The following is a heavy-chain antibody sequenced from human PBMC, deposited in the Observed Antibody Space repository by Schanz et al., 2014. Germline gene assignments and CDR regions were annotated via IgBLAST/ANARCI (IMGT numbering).Heavy chain of an antibody. CDR2: INPSSGTT. V-gene: IGHV1-46*03. J-gene: IGHJ4*02. D-gene: IGHD6-13*01. Sequence: QVQLVQSGAEVKKPGASVKVSCKASGYTFTSYYMHWVRQAPGQGLEWMGKINPSSGTTRIAQNFQGRLTVTRDTSTSTVYMELSSLRSEDTAVYYCARDGEAAAGCDYWGQGTLXTVAS. CDR1: GYTFTSYY. CDR3: ARDGEAAAGCDY.